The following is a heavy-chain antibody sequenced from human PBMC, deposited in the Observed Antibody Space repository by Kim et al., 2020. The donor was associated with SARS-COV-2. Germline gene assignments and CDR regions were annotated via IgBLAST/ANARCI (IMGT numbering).Heavy chain of an antibody. CDR3: AKAVNTALVTPFDF. D-gene: IGHD5-18*01. J-gene: IGHJ4*02. V-gene: IGHV3-30*02. Sequence: DPVKGRFTLARHNSKHKLYLQMNSLRTEDTAVYYCAKAVNTALVTPFDFWGQGTLVTVSS.